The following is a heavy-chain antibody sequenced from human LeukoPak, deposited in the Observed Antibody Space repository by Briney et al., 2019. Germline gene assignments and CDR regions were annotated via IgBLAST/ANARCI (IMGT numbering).Heavy chain of an antibody. CDR1: GFTFSRYS. CDR2: IKQDGSEK. Sequence: QSGGSLRLSCAASGFTFSRYSLNWVRQAPGKGLEWVANIKQDGSEKYYVDSVKGRFTISRDNAKNSLYLQMNSLRAEDTAVYYCARSRGRAEHYFDYWGQGTLVTVSS. D-gene: IGHD3-16*01. V-gene: IGHV3-7*01. CDR3: ARSRGRAEHYFDY. J-gene: IGHJ4*02.